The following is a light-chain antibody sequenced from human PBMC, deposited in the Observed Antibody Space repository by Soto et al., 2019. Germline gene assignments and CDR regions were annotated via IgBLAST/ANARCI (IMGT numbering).Light chain of an antibody. J-gene: IGKJ1*01. V-gene: IGKV1-27*01. CDR2: AAS. Sequence: DIHITHSPSSLSSSVLYIFTITCLASQSISNYLAWYQQKPGKVPKLLIYAASTLQSGVPSRFSGSGSGTDFTLTISSLQPEDVATYYCQKYNSAPEWTFGQGTKVDIK. CDR3: QKYNSAPEWT. CDR1: QSISNY.